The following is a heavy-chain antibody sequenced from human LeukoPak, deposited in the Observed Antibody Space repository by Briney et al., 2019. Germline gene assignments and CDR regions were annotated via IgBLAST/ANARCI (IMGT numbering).Heavy chain of an antibody. CDR2: ISGSGGST. J-gene: IGHJ3*02. V-gene: IGHV3-23*01. CDR1: GFTFSSYA. Sequence: GGSLRLSCAASGFTFSSYAMSWVRQAPGKGLEWVSAISGSGGSTYYADSVKGRFTISRDNSKNTLYLQMNSLRADATALYYCAKGYCSGGSCWDAFDIWGQGTMVTVSS. D-gene: IGHD2-15*01. CDR3: AKGYCSGGSCWDAFDI.